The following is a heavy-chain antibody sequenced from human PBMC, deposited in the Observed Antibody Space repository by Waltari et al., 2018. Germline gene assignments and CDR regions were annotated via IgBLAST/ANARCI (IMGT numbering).Heavy chain of an antibody. D-gene: IGHD6-6*01. CDR2: YDPEDGET. Sequence: QVQLVQSGAEVRKPGASGKVSCNVSGQSLRESSIHWVRQAPGKGPEWMGGYDPEDGETTYAQKFKGRLSMTEDTDTAYMELTSLQSDDTAVYYCALDREYEGWFDPWGQGTLVTVSS. J-gene: IGHJ5*02. CDR1: GQSLRESS. CDR3: ALDREYEGWFDP. V-gene: IGHV1-24*01.